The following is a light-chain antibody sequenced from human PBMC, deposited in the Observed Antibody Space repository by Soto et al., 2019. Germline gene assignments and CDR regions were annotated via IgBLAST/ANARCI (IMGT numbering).Light chain of an antibody. CDR3: AAWDGSLDGLV. V-gene: IGLV1-44*01. CDR1: SSNIGSNT. Sequence: QSVLTQPPSASGTPGQRVTFSCSGSSSNIGSNTVNWFQQLPGTAPKVLIYNNDHRPSGVPDRLSGTKSGTSGSLAISGPQSEDEADYYCAAWDGSLDGLVFCGGTKLTVL. J-gene: IGLJ3*02. CDR2: NND.